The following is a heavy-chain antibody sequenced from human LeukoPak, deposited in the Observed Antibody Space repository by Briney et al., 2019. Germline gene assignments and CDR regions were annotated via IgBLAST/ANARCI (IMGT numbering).Heavy chain of an antibody. D-gene: IGHD2-21*01. J-gene: IGHJ4*02. CDR3: AKDQCESCGVVVIARGVSFDY. Sequence: GGSLRLSCAASGFTFSSYAMSWVRQAPGKGLEWVSAISGSGGSTYYADSVKGRFTISRDNSKNTLYLQMNSLRAEDTAVYYCAKDQCESCGVVVIARGVSFDYWGQGTLVTVSS. CDR2: ISGSGGST. CDR1: GFTFSSYA. V-gene: IGHV3-23*01.